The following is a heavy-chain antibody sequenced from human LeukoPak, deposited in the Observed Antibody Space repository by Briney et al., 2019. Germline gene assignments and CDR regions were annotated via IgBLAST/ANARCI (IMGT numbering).Heavy chain of an antibody. CDR2: ISSSSSYI. D-gene: IGHD3-22*01. V-gene: IGHV3-21*01. CDR1: GFTFSSYS. J-gene: IGHJ4*02. Sequence: GGSLRLSCAASGFTFSSYSMNWVRQAPGKGLEWVSSISSSSSYIYYADSVKGRFTISRDNAKNSLYLQMNSLRAEDTAVYYCAGMHYDSSGYGIDYWGQGTLVTVSS. CDR3: AGMHYDSSGYGIDY.